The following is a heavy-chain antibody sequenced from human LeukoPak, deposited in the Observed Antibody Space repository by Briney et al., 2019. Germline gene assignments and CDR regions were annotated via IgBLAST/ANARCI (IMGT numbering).Heavy chain of an antibody. CDR3: AKYFGFCGVTGCPAGWCMDV. CDR1: GFTFSRFV. V-gene: IGHV3-23*01. Sequence: GGSLRLSCAASGFTFSRFVMGWVRQTPGKGLEWVSTISNIGDTYFADSVKGRFTISRDNSKDTLYLQMSSLRAEDTAVYYCAKYFGFCGVTGCPAGWCMDVWGTGTTVTVSS. D-gene: IGHD2-21*01. J-gene: IGHJ6*03. CDR2: ISNIGDT.